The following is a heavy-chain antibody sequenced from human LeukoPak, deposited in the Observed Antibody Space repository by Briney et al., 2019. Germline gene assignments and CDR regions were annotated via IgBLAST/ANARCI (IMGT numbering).Heavy chain of an antibody. CDR1: GFTFSSYW. V-gene: IGHV3-7*05. Sequence: GGSLRLSCAAPGFTFSSYWMSWVRQAPGKGLEWVANIKQDGSDKYYVDSVKGRFTISRDNAKNSLYLQMNSLRAEDTAVYYCARSLGYCSAGSCFPFDYWGQGTLVTVSS. CDR2: IKQDGSDK. CDR3: ARSLGYCSAGSCFPFDY. J-gene: IGHJ4*02. D-gene: IGHD2-15*01.